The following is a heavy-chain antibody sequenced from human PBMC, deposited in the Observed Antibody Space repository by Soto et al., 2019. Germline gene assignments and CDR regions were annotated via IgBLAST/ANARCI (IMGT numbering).Heavy chain of an antibody. V-gene: IGHV4-39*02. D-gene: IGHD3-10*01. J-gene: IGHJ4*02. CDR1: GGSISSNDNYY. CDR2: IYYTGST. Sequence: PSETLSLTCTVSGGSISSNDNYYWGWIRQSPGKGLEWIGSIYYTGSTYYNPSLKSRVTISVDRSKNHFTLKLSSVTAADTAVFYCARLWSGLRPPDFWGLGTLVTVSS. CDR3: ARLWSGLRPPDF.